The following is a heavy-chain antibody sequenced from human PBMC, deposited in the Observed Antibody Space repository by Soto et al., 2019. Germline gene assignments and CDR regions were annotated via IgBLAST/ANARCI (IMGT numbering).Heavy chain of an antibody. CDR2: IKPDGSGT. J-gene: IGHJ4*02. CDR3: ANFFIGY. CDR1: GVTFGTYW. V-gene: IGHV3-7*03. Sequence: PGGSLRLSCAASGVTFGTYWMHWVRQAPGKGLEWVANIKPDGSGTNYVDSVKGRFTISRDNAKKSLYLHMNSLRVDDTAVYYCANFFIGYWGQGTLVTVSS. D-gene: IGHD3-3*01.